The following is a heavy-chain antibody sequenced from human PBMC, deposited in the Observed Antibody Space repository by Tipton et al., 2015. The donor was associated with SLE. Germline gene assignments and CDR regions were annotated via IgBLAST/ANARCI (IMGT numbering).Heavy chain of an antibody. D-gene: IGHD5-24*01. J-gene: IGHJ4*02. CDR1: GGSINSLY. Sequence: GLVKPSETLSLTCTVSGGSINSLYWSWIRQPPGKGQEWIGEINHSGTTNYNPSLKRRVTMSVDTSKNQFSLKVSSVTAADTAVYYCARTIQFGPGDWGRGTLVTVSS. V-gene: IGHV4-34*01. CDR2: INHSGTT. CDR3: ARTIQFGPGD.